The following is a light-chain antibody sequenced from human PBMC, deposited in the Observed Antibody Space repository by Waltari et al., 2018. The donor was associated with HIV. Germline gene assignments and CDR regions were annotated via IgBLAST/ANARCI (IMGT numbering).Light chain of an antibody. Sequence: SYVLTQPPSVSVAPGETARITCGGSDIGRKHVHWYQQKSGQAPLLVIYDDRLRPSGIPARLSGSNSGNTATLTISRVEGADEADYYGQVWENSRDQSFGPGTRVTV. CDR1: DIGRKH. CDR3: QVWENSRDQS. CDR2: DDR. J-gene: IGLJ1*01. V-gene: IGLV3-21*01.